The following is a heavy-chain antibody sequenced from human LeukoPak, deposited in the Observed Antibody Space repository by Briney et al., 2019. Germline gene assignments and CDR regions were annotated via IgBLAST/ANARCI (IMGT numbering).Heavy chain of an antibody. V-gene: IGHV3-23*01. CDR3: TKGPRAVEHSTHRFDS. J-gene: IGHJ4*02. Sequence: GGSLRLSCAALGFMFSNYGMSWVRQAPGKGLEWVSAISGSGDNTYYADSVKDQLTISRDNSKNMLYLQVNTLRVEDTAVYYCTKGPRAVEHSTHRFDSWGQGTLVTVSS. CDR2: ISGSGDNT. D-gene: IGHD1/OR15-1a*01. CDR1: GFMFSNYG.